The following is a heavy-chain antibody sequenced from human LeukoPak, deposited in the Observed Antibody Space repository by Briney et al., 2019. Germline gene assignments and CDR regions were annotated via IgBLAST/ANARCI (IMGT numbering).Heavy chain of an antibody. J-gene: IGHJ6*02. CDR1: GFTFSNAW. Sequence: GGSLRLSCAASGFTFSNAWMSWVRQAPGKGLEWVGRIKSKTDGGTTDYAAPVKGRFTISGDDSKNTLYLQMNSLKTEDTAVYYCTTIVGANRGYYGMDVWGQGTTVTVSS. D-gene: IGHD1-26*01. CDR2: IKSKTDGGTT. CDR3: TTIVGANRGYYGMDV. V-gene: IGHV3-15*01.